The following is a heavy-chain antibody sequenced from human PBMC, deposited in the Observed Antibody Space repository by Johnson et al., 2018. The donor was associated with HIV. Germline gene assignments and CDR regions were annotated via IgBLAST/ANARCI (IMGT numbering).Heavy chain of an antibody. CDR1: GFTFHEYA. Sequence: VQLVESGGGLVQPGRSLRLACAASGFTFHEYAMHWVRQTPGKGLEWVSGISWNSGSVGYADSVKGLLTISRDNSKKSLYLDMNSLSAEDTAFDYCASQVRGLRLGVDAFDIWGQGTLVTVSS. J-gene: IGHJ3*02. CDR2: ISWNSGSV. CDR3: ASQVRGLRLGVDAFDI. D-gene: IGHD5-12*01. V-gene: IGHV3-9*01.